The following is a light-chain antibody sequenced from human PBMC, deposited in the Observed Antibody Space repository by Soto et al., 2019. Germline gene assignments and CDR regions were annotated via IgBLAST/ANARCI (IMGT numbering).Light chain of an antibody. CDR3: QQRSKWLT. CDR2: DAS. J-gene: IGKJ3*01. CDR1: QSVSSY. Sequence: EIVLTQSPAILSLSPGERATLSCRASQSVSSYLAWYQQKPGQAPRLLIYDASNRATGIPARFSGSGSGTDFTLTISSLEPEDFAVYYCQQRSKWLTFGPGTKVDIK. V-gene: IGKV3-11*01.